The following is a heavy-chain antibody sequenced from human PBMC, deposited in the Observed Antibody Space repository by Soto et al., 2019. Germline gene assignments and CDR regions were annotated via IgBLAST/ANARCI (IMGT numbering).Heavy chain of an antibody. D-gene: IGHD3-3*01. J-gene: IGHJ4*02. Sequence: SVKVSCKASGGTFSSYAISWVRQAPGQGLEWMGGIIPIFGTANYAQKFQGRVTITADESTSTAYMELSSLRSEDTAVYYCARDRTYYDFWSGYYYPYYFDYWGQGTLVTVSS. V-gene: IGHV1-69*13. CDR1: GGTFSSYA. CDR2: IIPIFGTA. CDR3: ARDRTYYDFWSGYYYPYYFDY.